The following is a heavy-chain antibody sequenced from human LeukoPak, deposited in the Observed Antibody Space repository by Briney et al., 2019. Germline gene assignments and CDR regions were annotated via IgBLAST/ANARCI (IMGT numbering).Heavy chain of an antibody. V-gene: IGHV1-69*04. J-gene: IGHJ4*02. CDR3: ARVRYYDSGGDPFDY. D-gene: IGHD3-22*01. CDR2: IIPIFGIA. Sequence: SVKVSCKASGGTFSSYAISWVRQAPGQGLEWMGRIIPIFGIANYAQKFQGRVTITADKSTSTAYMELSSLRSEDTAVYYCARVRYYDSGGDPFDYWGQGTLVTVSS. CDR1: GGTFSSYA.